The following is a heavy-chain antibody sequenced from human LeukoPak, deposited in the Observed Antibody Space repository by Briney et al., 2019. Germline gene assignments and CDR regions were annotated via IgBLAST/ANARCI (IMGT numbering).Heavy chain of an antibody. D-gene: IGHD7-27*01. J-gene: IGHJ6*03. CDR2: ISSSSSYI. CDR3: ARVTGDRSYYYYMDV. Sequence: GGSLRLSCAASGFTFSSYSMNWVRQAPGKGLEWVSSISSSSSYIYYADSVKGRFTISRDNAKNSLYLQMNSLRAEDTAAYYCARVTGDRSYYYYMDVWGKGTTVTVSS. CDR1: GFTFSSYS. V-gene: IGHV3-21*01.